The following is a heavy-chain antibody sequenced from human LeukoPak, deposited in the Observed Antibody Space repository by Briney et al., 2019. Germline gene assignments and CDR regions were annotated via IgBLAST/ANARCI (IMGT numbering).Heavy chain of an antibody. V-gene: IGHV3-11*06. J-gene: IGHJ5*02. D-gene: IGHD2-15*01. CDR3: ARDRYCSGGSCYGWFDP. CDR2: ISSSSSYT. CDR1: GFTFSVYY. Sequence: GGSLRLSCAASGFTFSVYYMSWIRQAPGKGLEWVSYISSSSSYTNYADSVKGRFTISRDNAKNSLYLQMNSLRAEDTAVYHCARDRYCSGGSCYGWFDPWGQGTLVTVSS.